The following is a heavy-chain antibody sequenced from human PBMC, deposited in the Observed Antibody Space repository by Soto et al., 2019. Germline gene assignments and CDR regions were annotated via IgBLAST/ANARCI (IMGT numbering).Heavy chain of an antibody. Sequence: QVQLVESGGGVVQPGGSLRLSCAASGFTFSAYAINWVRQAPGKGLEWVSVITSDGSNKYYADSVKGRFTISRDNTKNTLVLQMNSLRPEDTAVSYWAKGGGDWGLLTFRGREFDYWGQGARVTVSS. J-gene: IGHJ4*02. D-gene: IGHD3-10*01. CDR3: AKGGGDWGLLTFRGREFDY. CDR1: GFTFSAYA. CDR2: ITSDGSNK. V-gene: IGHV3-30*18.